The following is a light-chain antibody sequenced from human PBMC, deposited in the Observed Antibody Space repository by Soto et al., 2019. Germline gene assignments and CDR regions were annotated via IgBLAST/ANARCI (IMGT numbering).Light chain of an antibody. CDR2: GAS. V-gene: IGKV3-15*01. CDR3: HLYNNWPPWR. CDR1: QTGHTN. J-gene: IGKJ1*01. Sequence: ETVMTQSPATLSVSPEDRVTLSCRASQTGHTNLAWFQQKPGQAPKLLIYGASTRDTGVPASFTGSVSGTEFTLTISSLQSEDFAVYLCHLYNNWPPWRFGQGTKVEI.